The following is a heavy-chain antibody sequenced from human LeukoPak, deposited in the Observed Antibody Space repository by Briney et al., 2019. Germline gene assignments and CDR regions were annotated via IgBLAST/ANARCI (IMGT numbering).Heavy chain of an antibody. J-gene: IGHJ6*03. Sequence: ASVKVSCKASGGTFSSYAISWVRQAPGEGLEWIGWISAYNGNTNYAQKLQGRVTMTTDTSTSTAYMELRSLRSDDTAVYYCAREQQRGGRYYMDVWGKGTTVTVSS. CDR3: AREQQRGGRYYMDV. CDR1: GGTFSSYA. D-gene: IGHD6-25*01. CDR2: ISAYNGNT. V-gene: IGHV1-18*01.